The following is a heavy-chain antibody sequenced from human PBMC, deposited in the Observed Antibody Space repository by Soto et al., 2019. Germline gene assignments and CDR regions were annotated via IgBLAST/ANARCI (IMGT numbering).Heavy chain of an antibody. D-gene: IGHD3-22*01. CDR1: GFTFSSYG. CDR3: AKGAPSGAMIVGTRHGGGYYYYGMDV. Sequence: GGSLRLSCAASGFTFSSYGMHWVRQAPGKGLEWVAVISYDGSNKYYADSVKGRFTISRDNSKNTLYLQMNSLRAEDTAVYYCAKGAPSGAMIVGTRHGGGYYYYGMDVWGQGTTVTVSS. V-gene: IGHV3-30*18. J-gene: IGHJ6*02. CDR2: ISYDGSNK.